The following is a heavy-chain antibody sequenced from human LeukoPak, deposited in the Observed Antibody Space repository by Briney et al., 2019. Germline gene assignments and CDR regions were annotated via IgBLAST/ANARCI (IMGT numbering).Heavy chain of an antibody. D-gene: IGHD3-3*01. CDR1: GYSFINYG. CDR2: INTSNGNT. CDR3: ARIHQSITIFGVVIDAFDI. V-gene: IGHV1-18*01. Sequence: ASVKVSCKASGYSFINYGINWVRQAPGQGLEWMGWINTSNGNTNFAQKFQGRVTMTTDTSTSTAYMELRSLRSDDTAVYYCARIHQSITIFGVVIDAFDIRGQGTMVTVSS. J-gene: IGHJ3*02.